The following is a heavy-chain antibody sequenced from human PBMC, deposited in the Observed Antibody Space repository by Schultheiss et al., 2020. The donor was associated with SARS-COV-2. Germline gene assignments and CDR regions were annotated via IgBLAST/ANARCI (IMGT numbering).Heavy chain of an antibody. V-gene: IGHV3-33*01. CDR2: SWFDGTKK. CDR3: TRSGIGNTMDV. J-gene: IGHJ6*02. CDR1: GFTFSSYG. D-gene: IGHD3-10*01. Sequence: GGSLRLSCAASGFTFSSYGMHWVRQAPGKGLEWVAVSWFDGTKKYYGDSVRGRFTISRDNSKNTVYLQMDSLRAEDTATYYCTRSGIGNTMDVWGQGTAVTVSS.